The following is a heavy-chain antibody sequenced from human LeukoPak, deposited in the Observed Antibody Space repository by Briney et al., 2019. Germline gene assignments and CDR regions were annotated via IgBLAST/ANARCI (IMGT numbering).Heavy chain of an antibody. CDR1: GGTFSSYA. V-gene: IGHV1-69*13. CDR3: ARGAGFKSGRTIHFFGMDV. Sequence: SVKVSCKASGGTFSSYAISWVRQAPGQGLEWMGGIIPIFGTSNYAQKFQGRVTITADESTSTAYMELSSLRAEDTALYYCARGAGFKSGRTIHFFGMDVWGQGTTVTVSS. J-gene: IGHJ6*02. D-gene: IGHD2-21*01. CDR2: IIPIFGTS.